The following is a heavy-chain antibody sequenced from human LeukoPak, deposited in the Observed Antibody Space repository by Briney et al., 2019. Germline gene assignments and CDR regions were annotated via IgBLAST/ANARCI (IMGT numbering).Heavy chain of an antibody. CDR1: GFTFTSSA. D-gene: IGHD2-2*01. CDR3: AADRGGYCSSTSCYLFDY. Sequence: SVTVSCKASGFTFTSSAVQWVRQARGQRLEWIGWIFVGSGNTNYAQKFQERVTITRDMSTSTAYMELSSLRSEDTAVYYCAADRGGYCSSTSCYLFDYWGQGTLVTVSS. J-gene: IGHJ4*02. CDR2: IFVGSGNT. V-gene: IGHV1-58*01.